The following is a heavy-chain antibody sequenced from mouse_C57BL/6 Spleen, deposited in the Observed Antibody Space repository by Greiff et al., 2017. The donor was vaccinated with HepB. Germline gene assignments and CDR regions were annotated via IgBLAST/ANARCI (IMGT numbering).Heavy chain of an antibody. CDR1: GYTFTSYG. CDR3: ARGASEGFAY. J-gene: IGHJ3*01. Sequence: VQLQQSGAELARPGASVKLSCKASGYTFTSYGISWVKQRTGQGLEWIGEIYPRSGNTYYNEKFKGKATLTADKSSSTAYMELRSLTSEDSAVYFCARGASEGFAYGGQGTLVTVSA. V-gene: IGHV1-81*01. CDR2: IYPRSGNT.